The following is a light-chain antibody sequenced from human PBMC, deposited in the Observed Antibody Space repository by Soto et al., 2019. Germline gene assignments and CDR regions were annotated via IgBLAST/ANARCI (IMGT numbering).Light chain of an antibody. CDR2: AVS. J-gene: IGKJ2*01. CDR1: QSISRY. CDR3: QQSYSSLYT. V-gene: IGKV1-39*01. Sequence: DIQMTQSPSSLSASVGDRVTITCRASQSISRYLSWYQKKPGKAPKLLIYAVSTLQPGVPSRFSGSGSGTDFTLTISSLQPEDFATYYCQQSYSSLYTFGQGTQPEIK.